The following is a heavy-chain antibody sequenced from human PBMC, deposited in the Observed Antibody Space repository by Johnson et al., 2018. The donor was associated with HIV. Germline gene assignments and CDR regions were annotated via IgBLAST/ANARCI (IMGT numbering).Heavy chain of an antibody. D-gene: IGHD3-22*01. CDR3: ARVGDRAMIVGGTDAFDI. V-gene: IGHV3-66*02. CDR2: IYSSGSA. CDR1: GFAVSGYY. Sequence: VQLVESGGGLVRPGGSLRLSCVASGFAVSGYYMSWVRQAPGQGLEWVSVIYSSGSAYNADSMKGRFTISRDNSKNTLYLQMNSLRPEDTALYYCARVGDRAMIVGGTDAFDIWGQGTMVTVSS. J-gene: IGHJ3*02.